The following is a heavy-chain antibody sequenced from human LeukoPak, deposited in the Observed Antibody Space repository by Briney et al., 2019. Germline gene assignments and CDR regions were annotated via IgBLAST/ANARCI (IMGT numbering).Heavy chain of an antibody. D-gene: IGHD3-16*01. CDR1: GFTFSSYW. V-gene: IGHV3-7*01. CDR2: IKQDGSEK. CDR3: ARDWGVNS. J-gene: IGHJ4*02. Sequence: GGSLRLSCAASGFTFSSYWMTWVRQAPGKGPEWVANIKQDGSEKYYVDSVWGRFTISRDNAKNSLYLQMNSQRAEDTAVYYCARDWGVNSWGQGTLVTVSS.